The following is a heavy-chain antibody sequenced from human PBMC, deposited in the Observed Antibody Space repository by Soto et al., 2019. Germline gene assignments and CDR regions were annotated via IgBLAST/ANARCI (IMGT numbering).Heavy chain of an antibody. J-gene: IGHJ4*02. Sequence: EVHLVESGGDLVQPGGSLRLSCAASGFTFSSYWMHWARQAPGKGLVWLSSIAGVGTVIPHADYVKGRFTVSRDNAKNTLYLQMNSLRAEDTAVYYCVREVCSGGLCKVFDYWGQGTPVTVSS. CDR3: VREVCSGGLCKVFDY. V-gene: IGHV3-74*01. D-gene: IGHD2-15*01. CDR2: IAGVGTVI. CDR1: GFTFSSYW.